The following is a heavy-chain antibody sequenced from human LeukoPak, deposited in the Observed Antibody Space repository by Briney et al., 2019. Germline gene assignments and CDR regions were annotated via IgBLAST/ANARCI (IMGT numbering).Heavy chain of an antibody. D-gene: IGHD2-2*01. V-gene: IGHV4-30-4*08. CDR1: GGSISSGDYY. CDR2: IYYSGST. CDR3: AREDCSSTSCSLSGWFDP. Sequence: TLSLTCTVSGGSISSGDYYWSWIRQPPGKGLEWIGYIYYSGSTYYNPSLKSRVTISVDTSKNQFSLKLSSVTAADTAVYYCAREDCSSTSCSLSGWFDPWGQGTLVTVSS. J-gene: IGHJ5*02.